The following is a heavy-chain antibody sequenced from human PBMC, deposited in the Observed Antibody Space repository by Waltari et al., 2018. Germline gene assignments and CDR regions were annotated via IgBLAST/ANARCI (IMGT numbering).Heavy chain of an antibody. Sequence: DVQLVESGGGLVQPGGSVRLLCAASGFNFRNYEMNWVRQAPGKGLEWVSYISSGASTIFYADSVKGRFTISRDNAKNSVYLEMNSLRADDTAIYYCARGEGGANEYWGQGTLVTVSS. CDR1: GFNFRNYE. J-gene: IGHJ4*01. CDR3: ARGEGGANEY. D-gene: IGHD1-26*01. V-gene: IGHV3-48*03. CDR2: ISSGASTI.